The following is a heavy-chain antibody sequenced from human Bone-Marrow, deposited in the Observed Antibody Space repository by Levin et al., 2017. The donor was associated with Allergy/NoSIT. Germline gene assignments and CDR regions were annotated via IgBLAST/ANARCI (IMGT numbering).Heavy chain of an antibody. CDR1: GFTFSSHA. J-gene: IGHJ4*02. CDR2: ISGGATST. Sequence: HPGGSLRLSCVASGFTFSSHALSWVRQAPGKGPEWVASISGGATSTYYIESVSGRFTISRDDSKNTLSLQMNNLRVEDTAKYFCAKDLKLYDTEAYFDQWGRGTLVTVSS. V-gene: IGHV3-23*01. CDR3: AKDLKLYDTEAYFDQ. D-gene: IGHD3-22*01.